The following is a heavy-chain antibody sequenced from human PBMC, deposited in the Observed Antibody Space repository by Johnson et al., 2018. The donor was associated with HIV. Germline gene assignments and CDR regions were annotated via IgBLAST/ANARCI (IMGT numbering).Heavy chain of an antibody. D-gene: IGHD3-22*01. V-gene: IGHV3-30*02. CDR3: YSSGYFDGEAFDI. CDR2: IRYDGSNK. J-gene: IGHJ3*02. Sequence: QVQLVESGGGVVQPGGSLRLSCAASGFTFSNYDMNWVRQAPGKGLEWVAFIRYDGSNKYYADSVKGRFTISRDNSKNTLYLQMNSLRAKGTAVFYCYSSGYFDGEAFDIWGQGTMVTVSS. CDR1: GFTFSNYD.